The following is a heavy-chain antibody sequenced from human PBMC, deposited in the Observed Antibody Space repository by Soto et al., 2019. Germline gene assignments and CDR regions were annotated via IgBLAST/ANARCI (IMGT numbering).Heavy chain of an antibody. V-gene: IGHV3-23*01. D-gene: IGHD5-12*01. CDR1: GFTFSSYA. Sequence: GGSLRLSCAASGFTFSSYAMSWVRQAPGKGLEWVSAISGSGGSTYYADSVKGRFTISRDNSKNTLYLQMNSLRAEDTAVYYCAKDSSSGYDYVGAYYFDYWGQGTLVTVSS. J-gene: IGHJ4*02. CDR2: ISGSGGST. CDR3: AKDSSSGYDYVGAYYFDY.